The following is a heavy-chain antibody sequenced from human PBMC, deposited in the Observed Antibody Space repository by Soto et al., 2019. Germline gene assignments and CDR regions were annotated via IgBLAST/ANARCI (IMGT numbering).Heavy chain of an antibody. CDR2: ISAYSGNT. D-gene: IGHD3-9*01. CDR1: GYTFTSYG. Sequence: QVQLVQSVAEVKKPGASVKVSCKASGYTFTSYGISWVRQAPGQGLEWMGWISAYSGNTNYAQNLQGRVTMTTDTSTSTAFMELRSLRSDDTAVYYCARQYDILTGYYLEVGYWGQGTLVTVSS. V-gene: IGHV1-18*01. J-gene: IGHJ4*02. CDR3: ARQYDILTGYYLEVGY.